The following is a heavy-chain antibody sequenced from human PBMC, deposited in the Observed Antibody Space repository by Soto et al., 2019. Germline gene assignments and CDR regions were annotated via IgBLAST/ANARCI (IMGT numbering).Heavy chain of an antibody. J-gene: IGHJ5*02. CDR1: GAAIYSAGYF. D-gene: IGHD6-19*01. V-gene: IGHV4-61*08. Sequence: SETLSLTCTDSGAAIYSAGYFYTWVRQPPGKGLEWLGSLYYSGGTNYNPSLKSRVTISLDKSKSQFSLRLISVTAADTAVYYCTREQSDDNYFDPWVQGTLVTVYS. CDR2: LYYSGGT. CDR3: TREQSDDNYFDP.